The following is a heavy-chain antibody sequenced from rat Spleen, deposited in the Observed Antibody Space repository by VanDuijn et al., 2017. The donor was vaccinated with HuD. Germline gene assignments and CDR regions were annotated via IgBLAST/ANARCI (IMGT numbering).Heavy chain of an antibody. CDR1: GFSLTSSH. CDR3: ARGGLRVYPYYFDY. V-gene: IGHV2-30*01. CDR2: IWTGGST. Sequence: QVQLKESGPGLVQPSQTLSLTCTVSGFSLTSSHVHWVRQPTGKGLEWMGVIWTGGSTDYNSALKSRLSISRDTSKSQVFLKMNSLQTEDIATYYCARGGLRVYPYYFDYWGQGVMVTVSS. J-gene: IGHJ2*01. D-gene: IGHD1-9*01.